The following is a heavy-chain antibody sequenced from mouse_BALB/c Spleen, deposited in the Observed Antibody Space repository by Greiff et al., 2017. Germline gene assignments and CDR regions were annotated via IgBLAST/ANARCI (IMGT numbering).Heavy chain of an antibody. CDR1: GFSLTDYG. CDR3: AKHENRYDDYYAMDY. V-gene: IGHV2-6-5*01. Sequence: VKLVESGPGLVAPSQSLSITCTVSGFSLTDYGVSWIRQPPGKGLEWLGVIWGGGSTYYNSALKSRLSISKDNSKSQVILKMNSLQTDDTAMYYCAKHENRYDDYYAMDYWGQGTSVTVSS. CDR2: IWGGGST. J-gene: IGHJ4*01. D-gene: IGHD2-14*01.